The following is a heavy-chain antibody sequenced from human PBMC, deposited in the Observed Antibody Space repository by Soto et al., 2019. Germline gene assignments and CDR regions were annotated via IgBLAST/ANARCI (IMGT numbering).Heavy chain of an antibody. D-gene: IGHD2-2*01. V-gene: IGHV3-15*01. J-gene: IGHJ6*03. CDR2: IKSKTDGGTT. Sequence: GGSLRLSCAASGFTFSNAWMSWVRQAPGKGLEWVGRIKSKTDGGTTDYAAPVKGRFTISRDDSKNTLYLQMNSLKTEDTAVYYCTTAKVVPAADQNYYYYYYMDVWGKGTTVTVSS. CDR3: TTAKVVPAADQNYYYYYYMDV. CDR1: GFTFSNAW.